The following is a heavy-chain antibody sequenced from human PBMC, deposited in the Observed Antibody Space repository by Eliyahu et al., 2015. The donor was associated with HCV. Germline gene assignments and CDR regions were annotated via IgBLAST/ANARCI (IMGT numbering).Heavy chain of an antibody. J-gene: IGHJ4*02. CDR1: GFTFSTYG. D-gene: IGHD4-17*01. Sequence: EVQLVESGGGLVKPGGSLRLSCAASGFTFSTYGVNWVRQAPGKGLEWVSSISSSSSYIYYADSVKGRFTISRDNAKNSLYLQMNSLRAEDTAVYYCATSDYVLLHMSYWGQGTLVTVSS. CDR2: ISSSSSYI. CDR3: ATSDYVLLHMSY. V-gene: IGHV3-21*06.